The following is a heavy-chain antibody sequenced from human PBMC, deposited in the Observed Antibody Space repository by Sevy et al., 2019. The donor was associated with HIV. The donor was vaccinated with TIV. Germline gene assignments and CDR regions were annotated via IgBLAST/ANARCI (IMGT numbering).Heavy chain of an antibody. CDR2: IRNNTNDASS. CDR3: TRDREYGGHKGGFDS. Sequence: GGSLRLSCVASGFTFTNAWMGWVRQAPGKGLEWVGRIRNNTNDASSDYAAPLKGRFTISRDDSKNKLKLQMNILKSADTDVDYCTRDREYGGHKGGFDSWGQGTLVTVSS. CDR1: GFTFTNAW. V-gene: IGHV3-15*01. J-gene: IGHJ4*02. D-gene: IGHD4-17*01.